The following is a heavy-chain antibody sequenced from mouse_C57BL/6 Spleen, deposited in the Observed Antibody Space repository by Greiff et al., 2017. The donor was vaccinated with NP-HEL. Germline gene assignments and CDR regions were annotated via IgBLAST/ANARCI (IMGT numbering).Heavy chain of an antibody. V-gene: IGHV1-80*01. CDR3: AREDGHWYFDV. CDR2: IYPGDGDT. D-gene: IGHD1-1*01. Sequence: VKLQESGAELVKPGASVKISCKASGYAFSSYWMNWVKQRPGKGLEWIGQIYPGDGDTNYNGKFKGKATLTADKSSSTAYMQLRSLTSEDSAVYFCAREDGHWYFDVWGTGTTVTVSS. J-gene: IGHJ1*03. CDR1: GYAFSSYW.